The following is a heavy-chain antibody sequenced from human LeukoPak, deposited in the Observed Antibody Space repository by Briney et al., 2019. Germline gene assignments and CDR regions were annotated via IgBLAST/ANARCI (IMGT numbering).Heavy chain of an antibody. V-gene: IGHV3-21*01. D-gene: IGHD3-16*01. J-gene: IGHJ4*02. CDR1: GFSFSSYT. CDR2: ISISSSSI. CDR3: ARGVWGSYSYTLDY. Sequence: GGSLRLSCAASGFSFSSYTMNWVRQAPGKGLEWVSSISISSSSIYYADSVKGRFTISRDNAKNSLYLQMNSLRAEDTAVYYCARGVWGSYSYTLDYWGQGTLVTVSS.